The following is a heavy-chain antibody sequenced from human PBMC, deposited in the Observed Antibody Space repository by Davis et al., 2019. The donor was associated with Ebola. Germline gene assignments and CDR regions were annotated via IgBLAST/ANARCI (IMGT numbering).Heavy chain of an antibody. CDR2: IIPILGIA. CDR3: ARDGRDGYNYHIAM. J-gene: IGHJ4*02. D-gene: IGHD5-24*01. CDR1: GGTFSSYT. V-gene: IGHV1-69*04. Sequence: AASVKVSCKASGGTFSSYTISWVRQAPGQGLEWMGRIIPILGIANYAQKFQGRVTITADKSTSTAYMELSSLRSEDTAVYYCARDGRDGYNYHIAMWGQGTLVTVSS.